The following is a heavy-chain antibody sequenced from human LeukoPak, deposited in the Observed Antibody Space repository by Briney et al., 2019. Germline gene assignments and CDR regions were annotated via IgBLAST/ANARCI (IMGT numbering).Heavy chain of an antibody. Sequence: GGSLRLSCAASGFTFSSYAMSWVRQAPGKGLEWVGFIRSKAYGGTTEYAASVKGRFTISRDDSKSIAYLQMNSLKTEDTAVYYCTRGYENGYYLYYYYGMDVWGQGTTVTVSS. J-gene: IGHJ6*02. CDR3: TRGYENGYYLYYYYGMDV. V-gene: IGHV3-49*04. CDR1: GFTFSSYA. D-gene: IGHD3-3*01. CDR2: IRSKAYGGTT.